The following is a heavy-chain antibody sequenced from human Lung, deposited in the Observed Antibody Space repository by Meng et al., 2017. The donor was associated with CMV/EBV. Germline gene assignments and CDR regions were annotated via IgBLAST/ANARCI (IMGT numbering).Heavy chain of an antibody. J-gene: IGHJ6*02. CDR1: GGTFSSYA. V-gene: IGHV1-69*10. Sequence: SVXVSCKASGGTFSSYAISWVRQAPGQGLEWMGGIIPILGIANYAQKFQGRVTITADKSTSTAYMELSSLGSEDTAVYYCARTPNRYCSSTSCDGRYYVMDVWXQGTTVTVSS. D-gene: IGHD2-2*01. CDR2: IIPILGIA. CDR3: ARTPNRYCSSTSCDGRYYVMDV.